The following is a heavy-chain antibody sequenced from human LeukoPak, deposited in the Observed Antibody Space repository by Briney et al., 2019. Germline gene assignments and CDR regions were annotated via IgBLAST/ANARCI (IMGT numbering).Heavy chain of an antibody. D-gene: IGHD3-16*01. J-gene: IGHJ4*02. CDR1: GYTFTAYY. V-gene: IGHV1-2*02. CDR2: INPNSGGT. Sequence: GASVKVSCKASGYTFTAYYMHWVRQAPGQGLEWMGCINPNSGGTKYAQKFQGGVTLTRDTSISTAYMELSRLRSDDTAVYYCARGPPTTYSLDYWGQGTLVTVSS. CDR3: ARGPPTTYSLDY.